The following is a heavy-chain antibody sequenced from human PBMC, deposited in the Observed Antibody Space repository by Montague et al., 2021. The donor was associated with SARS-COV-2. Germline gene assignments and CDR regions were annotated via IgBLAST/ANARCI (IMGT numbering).Heavy chain of an antibody. J-gene: IGHJ4*02. CDR2: ISSTSSYI. CDR1: GFVFSSYS. D-gene: IGHD1-1*01. CDR3: VRGMLASTGAMSDH. Sequence: SLRLSLSASGFVFSSYSMNWVRQAPGKGLEWVSSISSTSSYIYYADSVKGRFTISRDSSKTSMYLHMKDLRAEDSAVYYCVRGMLASTGAMSDHWGQGTRVTVSS. V-gene: IGHV3-21*01.